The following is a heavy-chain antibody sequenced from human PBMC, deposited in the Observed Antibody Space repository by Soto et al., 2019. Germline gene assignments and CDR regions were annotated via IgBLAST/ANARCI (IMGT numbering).Heavy chain of an antibody. CDR3: ARGASSSGYYCVGDHYIDY. V-gene: IGHV1-18*01. J-gene: IGHJ4*02. Sequence: QVQLVQSGAEVKKPGASVKVSCKASGYTFTSYGISWVRQAPGQGLEWMGWISAYNGNTNYAQKLQGRVTMTTDTSTSTAYMELRSLRSDDTAVYYCARGASSSGYYCVGDHYIDYWGQGTLVTVSS. D-gene: IGHD3-22*01. CDR1: GYTFTSYG. CDR2: ISAYNGNT.